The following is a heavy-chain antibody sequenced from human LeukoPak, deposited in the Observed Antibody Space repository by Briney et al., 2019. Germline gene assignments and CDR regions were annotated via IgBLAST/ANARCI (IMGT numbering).Heavy chain of an antibody. CDR3: AGAVAGKALWLDP. D-gene: IGHD6-19*01. CDR1: GFTFSSYW. CDR2: IKQDGSEK. Sequence: GGSLRLSCAASGFTFSSYWMSWVRQAPGKGLEWVANIKQDGSEKYYVDSVKGRFTISRDNAKNSLYLQMNSLRAEDTAVYYCAGAVAGKALWLDPWGQGTLVTVSS. J-gene: IGHJ5*02. V-gene: IGHV3-7*01.